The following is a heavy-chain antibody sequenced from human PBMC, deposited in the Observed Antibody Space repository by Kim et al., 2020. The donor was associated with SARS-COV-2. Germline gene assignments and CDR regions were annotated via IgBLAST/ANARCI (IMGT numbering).Heavy chain of an antibody. V-gene: IGHV2-70*01. CDR3: ARIRERAYFDY. Sequence: YYSTSLKTRLTISKDTSKNQVVLTMTNMDPVDTATYYCARIRERAYFDYWGQGTLVTVSS. D-gene: IGHD1-26*01. J-gene: IGHJ4*02.